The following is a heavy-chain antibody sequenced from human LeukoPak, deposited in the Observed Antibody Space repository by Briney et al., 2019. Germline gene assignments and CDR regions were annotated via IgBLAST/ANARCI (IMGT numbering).Heavy chain of an antibody. CDR1: GGSISSYY. D-gene: IGHD3-22*01. CDR2: IYYSGST. Sequence: SETLSLTCTVSGGSISSYYWSWIRQPPGKGLEWIGYIYYSGSTNYSPSLKSRVTISVDTSKNQFSLKLSSVTAADTAVYYCARGADPYYYDSSGYYLDYWGQGTLVTVSS. J-gene: IGHJ4*02. V-gene: IGHV4-59*01. CDR3: ARGADPYYYDSSGYYLDY.